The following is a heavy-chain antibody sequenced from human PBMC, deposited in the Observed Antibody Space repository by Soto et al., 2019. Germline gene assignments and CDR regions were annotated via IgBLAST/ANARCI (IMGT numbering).Heavy chain of an antibody. CDR1: GGSISDYS. J-gene: IGHJ4*02. CDR3: ARGSNSNFEGPIV. Sequence: SETLSLTCTISGGSISDYSWNWIRQPPGRGLEWVGYIYYRGSTNYNPSLWSRVTISADTSKNQFSLKLSSVTAADTAVYYCARGSNSNFEGPIVWGQGTLVTVSS. D-gene: IGHD2-2*01. CDR2: IYYRGST. V-gene: IGHV4-59*01.